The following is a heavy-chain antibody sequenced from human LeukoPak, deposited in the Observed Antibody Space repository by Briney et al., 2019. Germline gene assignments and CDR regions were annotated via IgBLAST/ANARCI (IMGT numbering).Heavy chain of an antibody. CDR3: AREFAYDSSGMDY. V-gene: IGHV3-30*03. Sequence: GGSLRLSCAASGFTFSSHGMSWVRQAPGKGLEWVAVISYDGTNKYYADSVKGRFTISRDNSKNTLYLQMNSLRAEDTAVYYCAREFAYDSSGMDYWGQGTLVTVSS. D-gene: IGHD3-22*01. CDR2: ISYDGTNK. J-gene: IGHJ4*02. CDR1: GFTFSSHG.